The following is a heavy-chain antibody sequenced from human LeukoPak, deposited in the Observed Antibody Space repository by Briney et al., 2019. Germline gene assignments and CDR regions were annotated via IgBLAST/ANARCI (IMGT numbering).Heavy chain of an antibody. CDR1: GYTLTELS. J-gene: IGHJ4*02. CDR2: FDPEDGET. Sequence: ASVKVSCKVSGYTLTELSIHWVRQAPGKGLEWMGGFDPEDGETIYAQKFQGRVTMTEDTSTDTAYMELSSLRSEDTAVYYCATDARYYYDSSGDYWGQGTLVTVSS. CDR3: ATDARYYYDSSGDY. D-gene: IGHD3-22*01. V-gene: IGHV1-24*01.